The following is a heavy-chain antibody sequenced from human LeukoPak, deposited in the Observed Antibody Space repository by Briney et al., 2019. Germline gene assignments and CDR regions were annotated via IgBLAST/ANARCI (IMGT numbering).Heavy chain of an antibody. V-gene: IGHV3-20*04. CDR1: GFTFDDYG. CDR2: INWNGGST. Sequence: GGSLRLSCAASGFTFDDYGMSWVRQAPGKGLEWVSGINWNGGSTGYADSVKGRFTISRDKAKNSLYLQMNSLRAEDTALYYCERRTLEWLALDYWGQGTLVTVSS. D-gene: IGHD3-3*01. CDR3: ERRTLEWLALDY. J-gene: IGHJ4*02.